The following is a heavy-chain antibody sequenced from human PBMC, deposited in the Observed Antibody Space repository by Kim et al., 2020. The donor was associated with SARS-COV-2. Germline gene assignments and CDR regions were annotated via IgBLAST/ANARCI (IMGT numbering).Heavy chain of an antibody. CDR2: ISSSGSTI. CDR1: GFTFSDYY. D-gene: IGHD5-18*01. J-gene: IGHJ4*02. CDR3: ARQSYDTGTAMVAHYDY. Sequence: GGSLRLSCAASGFTFSDYYMSWIRQAPGKGLEWVSYISSSGSTIYYADSVKGRFTISRDNAKNSLYLQMNSLRAEDTAVYYCARQSYDTGTAMVAHYDYWGQGTLVTVSS. V-gene: IGHV3-11*01.